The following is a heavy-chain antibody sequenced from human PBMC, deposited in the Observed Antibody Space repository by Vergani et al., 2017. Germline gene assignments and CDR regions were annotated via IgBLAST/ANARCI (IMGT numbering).Heavy chain of an antibody. V-gene: IGHV3-33*01. CDR1: GFTFSSYG. J-gene: IGHJ6*02. CDR2: IWYDGSNK. CDR3: ARDRPSPLWFGELNYYYGMDV. Sequence: QVQLVESGGGVVQPGRSLRLSCAASGFTFSSYGMHWVRQAPGKGLEWVAVIWYDGSNKYYADSVKGRFTISRDNSKNTLYLQMNSLRDEDTAVYYCARDRPSPLWFGELNYYYGMDVWGQGTTVTVSS. D-gene: IGHD3-10*01.